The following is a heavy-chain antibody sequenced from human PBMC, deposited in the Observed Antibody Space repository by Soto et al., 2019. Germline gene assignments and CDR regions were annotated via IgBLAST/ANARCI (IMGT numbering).Heavy chain of an antibody. D-gene: IGHD2-2*01. V-gene: IGHV4-34*01. CDR3: ARAALIYCSSTSCYSGSLDV. CDR2: INHSGST. J-gene: IGHJ6*02. Sequence: KPSETLSLTCAVYGGSFSGYYWSWIRQPPGKGLEWIGEINHSGSTNYNPSLKSRVTISVDTSKNQFSLKLSSVTAADTAVYYCARAALIYCSSTSCYSGSLDVWGQGTTVTVSS. CDR1: GGSFSGYY.